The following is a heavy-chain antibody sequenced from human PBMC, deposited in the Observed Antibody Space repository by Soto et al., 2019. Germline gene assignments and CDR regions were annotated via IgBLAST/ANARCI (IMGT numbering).Heavy chain of an antibody. Sequence: GGSLRLCCAASGFTFSSHGIHWVRQAPGKGLEWVAVIWYDGSNKYYADSVKGRFTISRDNSKNTLYLQMNSLRAEDTAVYYCARGGGKGFDYWGQGTLVTVSS. D-gene: IGHD2-15*01. J-gene: IGHJ4*02. CDR2: IWYDGSNK. CDR3: ARGGGKGFDY. CDR1: GFTFSSHG. V-gene: IGHV3-33*01.